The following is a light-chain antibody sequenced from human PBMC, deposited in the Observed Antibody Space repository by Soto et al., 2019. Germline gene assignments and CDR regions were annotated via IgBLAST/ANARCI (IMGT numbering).Light chain of an antibody. CDR2: AAS. J-gene: IGKJ5*01. V-gene: IGKV1-39*01. CDR1: QSISRY. CDR3: QKYNNAPLT. Sequence: DIQMTQSPSSLSASVGDRVTITCRASQSISRYLNWYQQKPGKAPKLLFYAASSLQSGVPSRFTGSGSGTDFTLTISSLQPEDVATYYCQKYNNAPLTFGQGTRLEIK.